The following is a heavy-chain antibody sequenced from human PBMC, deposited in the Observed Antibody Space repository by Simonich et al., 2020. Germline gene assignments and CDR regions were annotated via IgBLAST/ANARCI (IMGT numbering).Heavy chain of an antibody. CDR3: AHKLSGWFGERDAFDI. CDR2: IYWDDDK. CDR1: GFSLSTSGVG. V-gene: IGHV2-5*02. D-gene: IGHD3-10*01. J-gene: IGHJ3*02. Sequence: QITLKESGPTLVKPTQTLTLTCTFSGFSLSTSGVGVGWIRQPPGKALDGLALIYWDDDKRYSPSLKSRLTITKDTSKNQVVLTMTNMDPVDTATYYCAHKLSGWFGERDAFDIWGQGTMVTVSS.